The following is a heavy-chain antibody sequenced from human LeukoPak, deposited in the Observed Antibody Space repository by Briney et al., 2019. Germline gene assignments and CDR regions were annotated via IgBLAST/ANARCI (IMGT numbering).Heavy chain of an antibody. CDR2: IYYSGST. Sequence: SSETLSLTCTVSGGSISGSSYYWGWIRQPPGKGLEWIGSIYYSGSTNYNPSLKSRVTISVDTSKNQFSLKLSSATAADTAVYYCARDRRDYYDFWSGSPSPLLGYYYGMDVWGQGTTVTVSS. CDR3: ARDRRDYYDFWSGSPSPLLGYYYGMDV. CDR1: GGSISGSSYY. D-gene: IGHD3-3*01. V-gene: IGHV4-39*07. J-gene: IGHJ6*02.